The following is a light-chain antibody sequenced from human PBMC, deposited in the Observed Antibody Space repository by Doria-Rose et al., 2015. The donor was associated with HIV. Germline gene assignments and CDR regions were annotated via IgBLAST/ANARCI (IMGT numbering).Light chain of an antibody. Sequence: SASVGDRVTITCRASQGIRNSLAWYQQKPGKAPKLLVYAASTLESGVPSRFSGSGSGTDYTLTISSLQPEDFATYYCQQYYSTPQTFGQGTKLEIK. CDR2: AAS. J-gene: IGKJ2*01. CDR1: QGIRNS. CDR3: QQYYSTPQT. V-gene: IGKV1-NL1*01.